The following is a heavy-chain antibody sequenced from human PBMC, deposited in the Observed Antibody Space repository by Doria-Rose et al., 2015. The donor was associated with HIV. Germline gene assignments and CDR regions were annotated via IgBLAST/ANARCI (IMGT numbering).Heavy chain of an antibody. CDR1: GGSIGSGSYY. Sequence: VQLQESGPGVVKPSQTLSLTCTVSGGSIGSGSYYWSWIRQPAGKGLEWIGRTYIRGSTDYNPSLQSRVTISVDTSKNQFSLEANSVTAADTAVYYCARTANWNDGRVDSWGQGTSVIVSS. J-gene: IGHJ4*02. CDR3: ARTANWNDGRVDS. V-gene: IGHV4-61*02. CDR2: TYIRGST. D-gene: IGHD1-20*01.